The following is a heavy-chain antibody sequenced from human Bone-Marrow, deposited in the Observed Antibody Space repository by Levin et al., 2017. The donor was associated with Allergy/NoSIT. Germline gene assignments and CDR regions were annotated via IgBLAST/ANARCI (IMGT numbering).Heavy chain of an antibody. CDR2: ISYDGSNK. D-gene: IGHD6-13*01. Sequence: PGGSLRLSCAASGFIFSNYGMHWVRQAPGKGLEWVAIISYDGSNKYYADSMKGRFTISRDNSRNTLFLQVDSLRAEDTAVYYCTKEFRKAAADRGNYYYYGMDVWGQGTTVTVSS. V-gene: IGHV3-30*18. CDR3: TKEFRKAAADRGNYYYYGMDV. J-gene: IGHJ6*02. CDR1: GFIFSNYG.